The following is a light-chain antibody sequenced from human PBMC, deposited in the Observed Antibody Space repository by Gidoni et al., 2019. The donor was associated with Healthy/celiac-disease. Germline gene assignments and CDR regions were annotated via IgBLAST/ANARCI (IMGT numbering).Light chain of an antibody. V-gene: IGLV2-8*01. Sequence: QSALTHPPSASGSPGQSVTISCTGTSSDVGGYNYVSWYQQHPGKAPKLMIYEVSKRPSGVPDRFSGSKSGNTASLTVSGLQAEDEADYYCSSYAGSNNFVWVFGGGTKLTVL. CDR2: EVS. CDR3: SSYAGSNNFVWV. J-gene: IGLJ3*02. CDR1: SSDVGGYNY.